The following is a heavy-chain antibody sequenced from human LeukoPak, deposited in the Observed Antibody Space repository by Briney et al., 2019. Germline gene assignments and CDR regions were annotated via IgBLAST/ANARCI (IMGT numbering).Heavy chain of an antibody. CDR2: INDSGST. Sequence: PSETLCLTCAVSGGSLRGHYWSRIRQVPGKGLEWIGEINDSGSTNYNPSLEGRVTLSVDPSKNQFSLKMRSVTAADTSVYYCARPYCSRGSCCRDFHYWGQGTLVTVSS. D-gene: IGHD2-15*01. V-gene: IGHV4-34*01. CDR1: GGSLRGHY. J-gene: IGHJ4*02. CDR3: ARPYCSRGSCCRDFHY.